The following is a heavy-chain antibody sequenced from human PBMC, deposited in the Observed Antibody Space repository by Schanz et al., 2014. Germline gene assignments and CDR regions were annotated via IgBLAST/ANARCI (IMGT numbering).Heavy chain of an antibody. J-gene: IGHJ4*02. Sequence: EVQLVESGGGLVKPGESLRLSCAASGFIFSAYTMNWVRQAPGKGLEWVSSISSGGRNISYADSLKGRFTISRDNSKDTLYLQMSGLTPEDTAVYYCARGPIPIQGVPMDFWGQGTLVTVSS. CDR3: ARGPIPIQGVPMDF. D-gene: IGHD3-10*01. CDR2: ISSGGRNI. V-gene: IGHV3-21*01. CDR1: GFIFSAYT.